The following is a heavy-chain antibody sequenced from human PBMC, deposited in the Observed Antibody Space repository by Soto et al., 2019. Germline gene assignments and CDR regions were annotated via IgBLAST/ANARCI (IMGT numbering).Heavy chain of an antibody. CDR2: MYSSGDV. V-gene: IGHV3-9*01. D-gene: IGHD2-8*01. Sequence: VQLVESGGALVQPGGSLRLSCATSGFALRDSAMHWVREVSGGGLQWVSVMYSSGDVGYAGTVKGRVTMSRDVARNALFMQMSSLTADDTAVYYCVKDNLAGCADDWGQGTMVTVSS. CDR1: GFALRDSA. J-gene: IGHJ4*03. CDR3: VKDNLAGCADD.